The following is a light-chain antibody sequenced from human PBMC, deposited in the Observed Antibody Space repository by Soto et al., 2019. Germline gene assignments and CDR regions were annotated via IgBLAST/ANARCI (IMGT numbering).Light chain of an antibody. Sequence: QSVPTQPPSVPGAPGQRVTISCTGSSSNIGAGYDVHWYHHLPGTAPKLLIYGNTNRPSGISDRFSASKSGSSASLAITGLQAEDEADYYCQSYDSSLRAWVFGGGTKLTVL. CDR3: QSYDSSLRAWV. CDR2: GNT. V-gene: IGLV1-40*01. CDR1: SSNIGAGYD. J-gene: IGLJ3*02.